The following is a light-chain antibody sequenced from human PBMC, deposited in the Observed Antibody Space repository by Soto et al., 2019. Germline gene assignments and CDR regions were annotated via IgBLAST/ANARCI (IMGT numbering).Light chain of an antibody. CDR3: QQSLTTPYT. CDR1: QTIAMY. V-gene: IGKV1-39*01. Sequence: DIQMTQSPSSLSASVGDRVTITCRASQTIAMYVNWFQQKPGKAPQPLIYTTSSLQSGVPPTFSGSGCESGYTVTNTRRQPEDSPTDDCQQSLTTPYTFGQGTKLEIK. CDR2: TTS. J-gene: IGKJ2*01.